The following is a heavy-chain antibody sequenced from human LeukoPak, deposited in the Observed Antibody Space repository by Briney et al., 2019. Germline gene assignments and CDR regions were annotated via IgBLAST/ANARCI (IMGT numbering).Heavy chain of an antibody. Sequence: PSETLSLTCAVYGGSFSGYYWSWIRQPPGKGLEWIGEINHSGSTNYIPSLKSRVTISVDTSKNQFSLKLSSVTAADTAVYYCARGRGDYWGQGTLVTVSS. V-gene: IGHV4-34*01. CDR2: INHSGST. CDR3: ARGRGDY. CDR1: GGSFSGYY. J-gene: IGHJ4*02.